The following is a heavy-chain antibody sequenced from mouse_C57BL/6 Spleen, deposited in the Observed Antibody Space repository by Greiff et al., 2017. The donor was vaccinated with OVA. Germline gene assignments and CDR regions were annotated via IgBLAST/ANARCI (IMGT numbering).Heavy chain of an antibody. CDR2: ISYSGST. CDR1: GYSITSGYD. J-gene: IGHJ3*01. V-gene: IGHV3-1*01. Sequence: EVQLQESGPGMVKPSQSLSLTCTVTGYSITSGYDWHWIRHFPGNKLEWMGYISYSGSTNYNPSLKSRIPITHDTSKNHFFLKLNSVTTEDTATYYCARDGYDGGWAYWGQGTLVTVSA. D-gene: IGHD2-2*01. CDR3: ARDGYDGGWAY.